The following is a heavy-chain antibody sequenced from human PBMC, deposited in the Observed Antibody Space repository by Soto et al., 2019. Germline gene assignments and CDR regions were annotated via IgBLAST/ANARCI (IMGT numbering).Heavy chain of an antibody. CDR2: ISGSGGST. Sequence: GGSLRLSCAASGFTFSSYAMSWVRQAPGKGLEWVSAISGSGGSTYYADSVKGRFTISRDNSKNTLYLQMNSLRAEDTAVYYCAKDPIEGGSYPYYFDYWGQGTLVTVSS. J-gene: IGHJ4*02. D-gene: IGHD1-26*01. V-gene: IGHV3-23*01. CDR3: AKDPIEGGSYPYYFDY. CDR1: GFTFSSYA.